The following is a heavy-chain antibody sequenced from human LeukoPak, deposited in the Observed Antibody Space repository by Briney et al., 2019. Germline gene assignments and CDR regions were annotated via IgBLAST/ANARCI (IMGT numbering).Heavy chain of an antibody. CDR2: IYYSGST. Sequence: SETLSLTCTVSGGSVSSGSYYWSWIRQPPGKGLEWIGYIYYSGSTNYNPSLKSRVTISVDTSKNQFSLKLSSVTAADTAVYYCASLLRYFDWLLAPPYYYGMDVWGKGTTVTVSS. V-gene: IGHV4-61*01. J-gene: IGHJ6*04. D-gene: IGHD3-9*01. CDR1: GGSVSSGSYY. CDR3: ASLLRYFDWLLAPPYYYGMDV.